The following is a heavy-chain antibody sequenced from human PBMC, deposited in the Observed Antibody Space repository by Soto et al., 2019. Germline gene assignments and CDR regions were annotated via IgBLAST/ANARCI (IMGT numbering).Heavy chain of an antibody. D-gene: IGHD2-15*01. CDR1: GYTLTELS. CDR2: FDPEDGET. CDR3: ATVRIVGGYASHI. V-gene: IGHV1-24*01. Sequence: QVQLVQSGAEVKKPGASVKVSCKVSGYTLTELSMHWVRQAPGKGLEWMGGFDPEDGETIYAQKFQGRVTITEDTSTDTAYMELSSLSSEDTAVYYCATVRIVGGYASHIRGQGTMVTVSS. J-gene: IGHJ3*02.